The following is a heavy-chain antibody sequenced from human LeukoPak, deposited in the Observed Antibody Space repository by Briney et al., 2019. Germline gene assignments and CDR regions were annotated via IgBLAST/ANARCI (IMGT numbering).Heavy chain of an antibody. Sequence: GESLKISCKGSGYSFTSYWIGWVRQMPGKGLEWMGIIYPGDSDTRYSPSFQGQVTISADKSISTAYLQWSSLKASDTAMYYCARHRTALHCYMDVWGKGTTVTISS. CDR3: ARHRTALHCYMDV. CDR2: IYPGDSDT. CDR1: GYSFTSYW. D-gene: IGHD1-1*01. V-gene: IGHV5-51*01. J-gene: IGHJ6*03.